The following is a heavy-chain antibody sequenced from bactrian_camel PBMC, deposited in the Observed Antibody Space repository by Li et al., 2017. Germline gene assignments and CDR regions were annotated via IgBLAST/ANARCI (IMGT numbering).Heavy chain of an antibody. Sequence: QLVESGGGSVEAGGSLRLSCVASGYTGRTGCMGWFRQSSGDQREGVAVIDNDGSEIYVDSVKGRSTISKDNTKNSLDLQMNSLTPEDTGLYYCAAETVNTYCTPWSDFNYWGQGTQVTVS. J-gene: IGHJ4*01. V-gene: IGHV3S53*01. CDR3: AAETVNTYCTPWSDFNY. CDR1: GYTGRTGC. CDR2: IDNDGSE. D-gene: IGHD1*01.